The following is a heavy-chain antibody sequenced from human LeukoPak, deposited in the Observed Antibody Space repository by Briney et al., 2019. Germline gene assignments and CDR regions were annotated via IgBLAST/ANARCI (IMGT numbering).Heavy chain of an antibody. CDR1: GFTFSSYS. D-gene: IGHD7-27*01. Sequence: PGGSLRLSCAASGFTFSSYSMNWVRQAPGKGLEWVSSISSSSSYIYYADSVKGRFTISRDNAKNSLYLQMNSLRAEDTAVYYCARDTKLGIGFDYWGQGTLVTVSS. CDR3: ARDTKLGIGFDY. V-gene: IGHV3-21*01. CDR2: ISSSSSYI. J-gene: IGHJ4*02.